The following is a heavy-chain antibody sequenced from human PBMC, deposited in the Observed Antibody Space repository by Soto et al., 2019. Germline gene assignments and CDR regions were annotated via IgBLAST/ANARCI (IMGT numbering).Heavy chain of an antibody. Sequence: QVQLVQSGAEVKKPGSSGKFSSKAAGDTFSSYAISWVRQAPGQGLEWMGGIFPIFGTANYAQKFQDRFTITDDESTSTDYMEMSSLSSDDTAVYYCARDGGGYRSSASPMHVWGQGTTVTVSS. CDR1: GDTFSSYA. D-gene: IGHD3-22*01. V-gene: IGHV1-69*01. J-gene: IGHJ6*02. CDR2: IFPIFGTA. CDR3: ARDGGGYRSSASPMHV.